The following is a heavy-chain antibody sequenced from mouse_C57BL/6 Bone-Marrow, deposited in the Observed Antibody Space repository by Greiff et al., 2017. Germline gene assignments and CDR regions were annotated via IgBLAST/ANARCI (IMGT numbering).Heavy chain of an antibody. V-gene: IGHV1-55*01. CDR1: GYTFTSYW. J-gene: IGHJ4*01. D-gene: IGHD2-1*01. CDR3: AGGGNYDYYAMDY. Sequence: VQLQQPGAELVKPGASVKMSCKASGYTFTSYWITWVKQRPGQGLEWIGDIYPGSGSTNYNEKFKSKATLTVDTSSSTAYMQLSSLTSEDSAVYYCAGGGNYDYYAMDYWGQGTSVTVSS. CDR2: IYPGSGST.